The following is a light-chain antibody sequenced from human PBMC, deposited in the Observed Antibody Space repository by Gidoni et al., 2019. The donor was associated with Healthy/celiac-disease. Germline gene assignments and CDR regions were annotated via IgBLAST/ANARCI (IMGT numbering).Light chain of an antibody. CDR1: QSVLYSSNNKNY. J-gene: IGKJ2*04. CDR2: WAS. V-gene: IGKV4-1*01. CDR3: QQYYSTPQSS. Sequence: DIVMTQSPDSLAVSLGERATINCKSSQSVLYSSNNKNYLAWYQQKPGQPPKLLIYWASTRESGVPDRFSGSGSGTDFTLTISSLQAEDVAVYYCQQYYSTPQSSFGKXTKLEIK.